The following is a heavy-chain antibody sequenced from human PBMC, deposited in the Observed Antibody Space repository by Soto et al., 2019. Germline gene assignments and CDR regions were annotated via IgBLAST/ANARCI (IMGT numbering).Heavy chain of an antibody. Sequence: SGPTLVNPTQTLSLTCTFSGFSLSTPGVGVGWIRQPPGKALELLGIIYWDDDKRYSPLLNKRLTITKDTSKNQVVLTMTNMDSVDTGTYYCARLTDLFIMFDFWGQGTQVTVSS. CDR3: ARLTDLFIMFDF. J-gene: IGHJ4*02. D-gene: IGHD3-16*01. V-gene: IGHV2-5*02. CDR2: IYWDDDK. CDR1: GFSLSTPGVG.